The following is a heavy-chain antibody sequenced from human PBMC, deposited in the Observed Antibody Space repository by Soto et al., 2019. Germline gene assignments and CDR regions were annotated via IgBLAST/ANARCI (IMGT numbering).Heavy chain of an antibody. D-gene: IGHD3-3*01. CDR3: ARAYYDFGLNVYYCYMDN. CDR2: ISSSGSII. Sequence: GGSLRLSCAASGFTFSDYYMSWIRQAPGKGLEWVSYISSSGSIIYYADCVKGRITISRDNTKHSLHLQMNSLRAEATAVYYCARAYYDFGLNVYYCYMDNWGKGTTVTVSS. CDR1: GFTFSDYY. V-gene: IGHV3-11*01. J-gene: IGHJ6*03.